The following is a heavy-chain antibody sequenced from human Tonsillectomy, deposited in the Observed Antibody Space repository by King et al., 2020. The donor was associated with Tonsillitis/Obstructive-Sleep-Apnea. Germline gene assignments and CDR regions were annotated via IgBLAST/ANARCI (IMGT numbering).Heavy chain of an antibody. CDR2: ISSSSSTI. V-gene: IGHV3-48*02. Sequence: VQLVESGGGLVQPGGSLRLSCAASGFTFSSYSMNWVRQAQGKGLEWVSYISSSSSTIYYADSVKGRFTISRDNAKNSLYLQMNSLRDEDTAVYYCARSYDSSGYYLYWGQGTLVTVSS. CDR1: GFTFSSYS. CDR3: ARSYDSSGYYLY. J-gene: IGHJ4*02. D-gene: IGHD3-22*01.